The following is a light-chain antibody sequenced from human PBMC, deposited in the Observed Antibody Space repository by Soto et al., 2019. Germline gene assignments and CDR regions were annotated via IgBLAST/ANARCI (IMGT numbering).Light chain of an antibody. V-gene: IGKV1-5*03. CDR3: QQYLKRWT. CDR1: QRISTW. Sequence: DIPMTQSPSTLSASVGDRVTITCRASQRISTWLAWYQQKPGKAPKLLLYKASSLEGGVPSRFSGSGSGTDCTLTISSLQPDDFATYYCQQYLKRWTFGQGTKVEIK. J-gene: IGKJ1*01. CDR2: KAS.